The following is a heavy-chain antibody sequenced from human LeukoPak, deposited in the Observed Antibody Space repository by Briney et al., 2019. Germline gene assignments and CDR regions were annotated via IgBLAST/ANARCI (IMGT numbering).Heavy chain of an antibody. D-gene: IGHD3-10*01. V-gene: IGHV4-4*07. CDR3: ARDGSGSSYYYMDI. CDR1: GFTFDDYG. Sequence: GSLRLSCAASGFTFDDYGMSWIRQPAGKCLEWIGRIYTSGSTNYNPSLKSRVIMSVDTSKNQFSLKLSSVTAADTAVYYCARDGSGSSYYYMDIWGKGTTVTISS. CDR2: IYTSGST. J-gene: IGHJ6*03.